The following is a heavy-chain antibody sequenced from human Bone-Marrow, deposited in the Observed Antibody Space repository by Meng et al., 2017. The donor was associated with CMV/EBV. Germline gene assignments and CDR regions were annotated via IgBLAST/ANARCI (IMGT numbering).Heavy chain of an antibody. CDR3: ARGRFRHTY. V-gene: IGHV4-59*12. Sequence: SETLSLTCTVSGGSISSYYWSWIRQPPGKGLEWIGYIYYSGSTNYNPSLKSRVTISVDTSKNQFSLKLSSMTAADTAVYFCARGRFRHTYWGQGTLVTVSS. CDR1: GGSISSYY. D-gene: IGHD3-3*01. J-gene: IGHJ4*02. CDR2: IYYSGST.